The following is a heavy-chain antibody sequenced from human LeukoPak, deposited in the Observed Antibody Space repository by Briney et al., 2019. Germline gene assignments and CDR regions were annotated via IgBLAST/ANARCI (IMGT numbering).Heavy chain of an antibody. Sequence: GGSLRLSCAASGFTFSSYAMSWVRQAPGKGLEWVPAISGSGGSTYYADSVKGRFTISRDNSKNTLYLQMNSLRAEDTAVYYCAKASGIAAAGTRVDYWGQGTLVTVSS. CDR2: ISGSGGST. V-gene: IGHV3-23*01. CDR3: AKASGIAAAGTRVDY. D-gene: IGHD6-13*01. CDR1: GFTFSSYA. J-gene: IGHJ4*02.